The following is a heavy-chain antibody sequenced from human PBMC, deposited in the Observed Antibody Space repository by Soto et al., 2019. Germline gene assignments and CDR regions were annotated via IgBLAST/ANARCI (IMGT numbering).Heavy chain of an antibody. Sequence: EVQLVESGGGLVQPGGSLRLSYAASGFTFSSYWMNWVRQAPGKGLVWVSRINSDGSSTTYADSVKGRFTISGDNAKITLYLQMICLRAEDTAVYYCARVETCSSTSGYSVYDYWGQGTLVSVSS. CDR3: ARVETCSSTSGYSVYDY. V-gene: IGHV3-74*03. CDR1: GFTFSSYW. J-gene: IGHJ4*01. D-gene: IGHD2-2*01. CDR2: INSDGSST.